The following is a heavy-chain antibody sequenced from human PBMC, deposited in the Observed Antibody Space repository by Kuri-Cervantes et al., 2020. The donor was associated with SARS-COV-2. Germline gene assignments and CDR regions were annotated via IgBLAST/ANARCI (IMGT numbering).Heavy chain of an antibody. J-gene: IGHJ6*03. D-gene: IGHD3-22*01. CDR2: ISNNGRII. CDR3: ARDGGAGYYYMDV. V-gene: IGHV3-48*04. CDR1: GFTFSSYA. Sequence: GESLKISCAASGFTFSSYAIHWVRQAPGKGLEWVSYISNNGRIIWYADSVKGRFTISRDNAKNSLYLQMNSLRAEETAVYYCARDGGAGYYYMDVWGKGPTVTVSS.